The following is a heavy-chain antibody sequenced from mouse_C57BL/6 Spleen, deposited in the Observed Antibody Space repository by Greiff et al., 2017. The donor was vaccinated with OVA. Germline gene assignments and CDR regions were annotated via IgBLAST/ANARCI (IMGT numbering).Heavy chain of an antibody. V-gene: IGHV1-76*01. J-gene: IGHJ2*01. D-gene: IGHD1-1*01. CDR1: GYTFTDYY. Sequence: VQLQQSGAELVRPGASVKLSCKASGYTFTDYYINWVKQRPGQGLEWIARIYPGSGNTYYNEKFKGKATLTAEKSSSTAYMQLSSLTSEDSAVYFCARNRDYGSRGDFDYWGQGTTLTVSS. CDR3: ARNRDYGSRGDFDY. CDR2: IYPGSGNT.